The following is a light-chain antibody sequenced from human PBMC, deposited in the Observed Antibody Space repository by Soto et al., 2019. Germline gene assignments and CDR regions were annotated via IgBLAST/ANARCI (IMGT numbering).Light chain of an antibody. V-gene: IGKV1-5*01. CDR3: QQYNSYWT. Sequence: DIQMTQSLSTLSASLGDRVTITCRASQSISSWLAWYQQKPGKAPKLLIYDASSLESGVPSRFSGSGSGTEFTLTISSLQPDDFATYYCQQYNSYWTFGQGTKVDI. J-gene: IGKJ1*01. CDR2: DAS. CDR1: QSISSW.